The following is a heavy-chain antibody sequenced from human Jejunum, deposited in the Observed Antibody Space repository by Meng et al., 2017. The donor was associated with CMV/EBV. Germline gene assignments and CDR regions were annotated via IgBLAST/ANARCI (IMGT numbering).Heavy chain of an antibody. J-gene: IGHJ6*02. CDR1: SRDYC. CDR2: IFASDTT. D-gene: IGHD3-22*01. CDR3: TSGDYCDNHGPRYRPMDV. V-gene: IGHV4-30-4*01. Sequence: SRDYCWSWVRQSPGRGLEYIGYIFASDTTYYNPSLGGRVTISQDTSKNQVFLRLTSVTAADAAIFYCTSGDYCDNHGPRYRPMDVWGQGTTVTVSS.